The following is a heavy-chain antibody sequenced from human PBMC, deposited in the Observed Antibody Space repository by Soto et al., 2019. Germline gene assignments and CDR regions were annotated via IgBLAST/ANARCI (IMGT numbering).Heavy chain of an antibody. Sequence: NPSETLSLTCTVSGGSISSGGYYWSWIRQHPGKGLEWIGYIYYSGSTNYNPYLKSRVTISVDTSKNQFSLKLSSVTAADTAVYYCARDYDSSGYYRYWGQGTLVTVSS. CDR3: ARDYDSSGYYRY. D-gene: IGHD3-22*01. CDR1: GGSISSGGYY. J-gene: IGHJ4*02. V-gene: IGHV4-61*08. CDR2: IYYSGST.